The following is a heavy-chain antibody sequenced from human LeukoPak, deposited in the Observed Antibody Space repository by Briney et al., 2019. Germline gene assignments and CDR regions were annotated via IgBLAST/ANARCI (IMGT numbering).Heavy chain of an antibody. V-gene: IGHV3-48*01. D-gene: IGHD2-15*01. J-gene: IGHJ6*03. Sequence: GGSLRLSCAASGFTFSSYSMNWVRQAPGKGLEWVSYISSSSSNIYYADSVKGRFTISRDNAKNSLYLQMNSLRAEDTAVYYCARKAVVHYYYYMDVWGKGTTVTVSS. CDR2: ISSSSSNI. CDR3: ARKAVVHYYYYMDV. CDR1: GFTFSSYS.